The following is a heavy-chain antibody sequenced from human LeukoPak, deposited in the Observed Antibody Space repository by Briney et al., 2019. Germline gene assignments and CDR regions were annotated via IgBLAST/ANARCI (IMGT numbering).Heavy chain of an antibody. J-gene: IGHJ4*02. V-gene: IGHV4-34*01. Sequence: SETLSLTCAVYGGPFNGYYWSWIRQPPGKGLEWIGEINHSGSTYYNPSLKSRVIISVDTSKNQFSLKLSSVTAADTAVYYCARMFVYFDSWGQGTLVTVSS. CDR1: GGPFNGYY. CDR3: ARMFVYFDS. D-gene: IGHD3-10*02. CDR2: INHSGST.